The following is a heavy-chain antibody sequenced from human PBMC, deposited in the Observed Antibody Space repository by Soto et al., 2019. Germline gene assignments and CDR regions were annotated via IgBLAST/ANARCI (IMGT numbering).Heavy chain of an antibody. V-gene: IGHV3-30*18. Sequence: GGSLRLSCTGSGFTFGNYGMHWVRQAPGKGLEWVASTSYDGNNKYYADSLKGRFTISRDNSKKMVYLQMTSLGPEDPAVYYCAKGGGSARDLDYWGQGALVTVSS. CDR3: AKGGGSARDLDY. CDR2: TSYDGNNK. J-gene: IGHJ4*02. CDR1: GFTFGNYG. D-gene: IGHD1-26*01.